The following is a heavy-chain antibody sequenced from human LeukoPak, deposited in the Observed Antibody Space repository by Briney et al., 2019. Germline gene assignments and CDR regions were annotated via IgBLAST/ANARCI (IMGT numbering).Heavy chain of an antibody. CDR2: INHSGST. Sequence: PSETLSLTCAVYGGSFSGYYWSWIRQPPGKGLEWIGEINHSGSTNYNPSLKSRVTISVDTSKNQFSLKLSSVTAADTAVYYCARAQGSSLYYYYYGMDVWGQGTTVTVSS. CDR3: ARAQGSSLYYYYYGMDV. J-gene: IGHJ6*02. CDR1: GGSFSGYY. V-gene: IGHV4-34*01.